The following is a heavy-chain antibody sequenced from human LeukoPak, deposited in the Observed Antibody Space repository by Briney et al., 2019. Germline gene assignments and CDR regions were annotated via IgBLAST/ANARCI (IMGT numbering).Heavy chain of an antibody. D-gene: IGHD5-18*01. CDR3: ARDRTAMATYYYYYGMDV. V-gene: IGHV3-48*03. CDR2: ISSSGSTI. CDR1: GFTFSSYE. J-gene: IGHJ6*02. Sequence: GGSLRLSCAASGFTFSSYEMNWVRQAPGKGLEGVAYISSSGSTIYYADSVKGRFTISRDNAKSSLYLQMNSLRAEDTAVYYCARDRTAMATYYYYYGMDVWGQGTTVTVSS.